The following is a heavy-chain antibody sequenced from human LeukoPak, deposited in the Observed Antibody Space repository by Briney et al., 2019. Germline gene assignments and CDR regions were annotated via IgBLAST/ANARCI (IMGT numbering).Heavy chain of an antibody. CDR3: ARSMVRGVIIASFGY. CDR1: GYKFTTYW. Sequence: GESLKISCKGSGYKFTTYWIGWVRQMPGKGLQWMGIIYPGDSDTLYSPSFQGQVTISADKSISTAYLQWSSLKASDTAMYYCARSMVRGVIIASFGYWGQGTLVTVSS. D-gene: IGHD3-10*01. J-gene: IGHJ4*02. V-gene: IGHV5-51*01. CDR2: IYPGDSDT.